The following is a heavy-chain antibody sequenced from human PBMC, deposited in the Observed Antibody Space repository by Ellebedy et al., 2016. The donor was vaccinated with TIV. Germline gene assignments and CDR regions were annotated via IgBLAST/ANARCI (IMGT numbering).Heavy chain of an antibody. Sequence: GESLKISCAASGFTFSNSGMHWVRQAPGKGLEWVAVISYDGSNKNYADSVKGRFTISRDNSKNTLDLQMNSLRAEDTAVYYCAKALDYGDGYGMNVWGQGTTVTVSS. J-gene: IGHJ6*02. D-gene: IGHD4-17*01. V-gene: IGHV3-30*18. CDR1: GFTFSNSG. CDR2: ISYDGSNK. CDR3: AKALDYGDGYGMNV.